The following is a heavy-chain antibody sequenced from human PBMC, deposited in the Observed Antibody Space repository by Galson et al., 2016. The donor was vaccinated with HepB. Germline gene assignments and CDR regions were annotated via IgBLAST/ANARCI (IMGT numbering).Heavy chain of an antibody. CDR2: IWYDGSKK. Sequence: SLRLSCAASGFTFSSYGMHWVRQAPGKGLEWVAVIWYDGSKKYYADSVKGRFTISRDNSKNTLYLQMNSLRADDTAVYFCARASYGDYEVYYGMDVWGQGTTVTVSS. D-gene: IGHD4-17*01. CDR1: GFTFSSYG. V-gene: IGHV3-33*01. J-gene: IGHJ6*02. CDR3: ARASYGDYEVYYGMDV.